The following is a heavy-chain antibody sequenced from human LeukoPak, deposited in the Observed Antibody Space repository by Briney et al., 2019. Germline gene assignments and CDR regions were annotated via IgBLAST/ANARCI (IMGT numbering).Heavy chain of an antibody. CDR3: ASGGGRRNQQQLDGGFFDY. V-gene: IGHV4-61*02. CDR1: GGSISSGDYY. D-gene: IGHD6-13*01. J-gene: IGHJ4*02. CDR2: IYTSGST. Sequence: SETLSLTCTVSGGSISSGDYYWSWIRQPAGKGLEWIGRIYTSGSTNYNPSLKSRVTISVDTSKNQFSLKLSSVTAADTAVYYCASGGGRRNQQQLDGGFFDYWGQGTLVTVSS.